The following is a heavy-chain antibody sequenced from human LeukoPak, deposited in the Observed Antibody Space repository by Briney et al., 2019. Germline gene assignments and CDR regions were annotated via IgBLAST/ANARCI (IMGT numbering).Heavy chain of an antibody. CDR1: GYTLSELS. CDR3: ATALPHWFGERDAFDI. V-gene: IGHV1-24*01. J-gene: IGHJ3*02. CDR2: FDVAETDT. Sequence: GASVKVSCKVSGYTLSELSMHWVRQSPGKGLEWMGGFDVAETDTIYAQKFQGRVTMTEDTSTDTAYMELSSLRSEDTAVYYCATALPHWFGERDAFDIWGQGTMVTVSS. D-gene: IGHD3-10*01.